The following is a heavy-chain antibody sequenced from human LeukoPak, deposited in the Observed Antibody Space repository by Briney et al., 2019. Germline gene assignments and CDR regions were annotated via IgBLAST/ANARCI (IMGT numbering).Heavy chain of an antibody. CDR1: GYTFTGYD. V-gene: IGHV1-2*02. CDR2: INPNSGGT. D-gene: IGHD3-22*01. Sequence: GASVKVSCKASGYTFTGYDMHWVRQAPGQGLEWMGWINPNSGGTNYAQKFQGRVTMTRDTSISTAYMELSRLRSDDTAVYYCAREHDSSGYYDRFQHWGQGTLVTVSS. CDR3: AREHDSSGYYDRFQH. J-gene: IGHJ1*01.